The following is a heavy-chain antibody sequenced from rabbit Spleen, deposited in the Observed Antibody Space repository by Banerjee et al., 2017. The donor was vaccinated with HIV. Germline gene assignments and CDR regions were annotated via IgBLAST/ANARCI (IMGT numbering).Heavy chain of an antibody. CDR1: GFSLSRDYW. CDR3: ARDTSSSFSSYGMDL. J-gene: IGHJ6*01. V-gene: IGHV1S45*01. CDR2: IDAGVKGTT. D-gene: IGHD1-1*01. Sequence: QEQLEESGGGLVKPEGSLTLTCKASGFSLSRDYWICWVRQAPGKGLEWIACIDAGVKGTTYYASWAKGRFAVSKTSSTTVTLQMTSLTAADTATYFCARDTSSSFSSYGMDLWGPGTL.